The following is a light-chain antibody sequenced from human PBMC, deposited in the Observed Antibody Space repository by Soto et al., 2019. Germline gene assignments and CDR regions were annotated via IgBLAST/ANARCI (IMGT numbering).Light chain of an antibody. V-gene: IGLV2-11*01. CDR3: CSYAASNTFV. Sequence: HSVLTQNRCVSGSPGESLTISSTGTSSDVGGYNYVSWYQQYSCKAPKVMIYDVSKRPSGVPDRFSGSKSGNTASLTISGLQAEDEADYSCCSYAASNTFVCGTGTKVTVL. CDR2: DVS. CDR1: SSDVGGYNY. J-gene: IGLJ1*01.